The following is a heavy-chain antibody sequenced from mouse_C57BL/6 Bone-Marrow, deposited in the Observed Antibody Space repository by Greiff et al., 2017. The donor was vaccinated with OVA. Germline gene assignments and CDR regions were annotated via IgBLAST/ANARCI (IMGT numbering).Heavy chain of an antibody. CDR3: ARSRLYYYGSRYFDY. CDR1: GYAFSSSW. J-gene: IGHJ2*01. Sequence: VQLVESGPELVKPGASVKIPCKASGYAFSSSWMNWVKQRPGKGLEWIGRIYPGDGDTNYNGKFKGKATLTADKSSSTAYMQLSSLTSEDSAVYFCARSRLYYYGSRYFDYWGQGTTLTVSS. D-gene: IGHD1-1*01. CDR2: IYPGDGDT. V-gene: IGHV1-82*01.